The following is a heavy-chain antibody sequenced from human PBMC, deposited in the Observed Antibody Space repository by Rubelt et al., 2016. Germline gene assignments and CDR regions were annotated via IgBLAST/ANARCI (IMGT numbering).Heavy chain of an antibody. CDR3: ARRLRGSSWGIVDY. Sequence: RSLRLSCAASGFTFSDYAMHWVRQAPGKGLEWVAVISFDGSNEYYADSVKGRFTISRDSSKNTLYLQMNSLKIEDTAVDYCARRLRGSSWGIVDYWGQGTLVTVTS. CDR2: ISFDGSNE. CDR1: GFTFSDYA. D-gene: IGHD6-13*01. J-gene: IGHJ4*02. V-gene: IGHV3-30*04.